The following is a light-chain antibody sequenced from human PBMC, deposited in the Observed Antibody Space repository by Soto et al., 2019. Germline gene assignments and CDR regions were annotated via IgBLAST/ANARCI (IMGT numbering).Light chain of an antibody. V-gene: IGLV2-14*01. CDR1: SSDVGGYNY. J-gene: IGLJ3*02. CDR3: SSYTTSSIWV. CDR2: EVS. Sequence: QSALTQPASVSGSLGQSITLSCSGTSSDVGGYNYVSWYQQHPGKAPKLMIYEVSNRPSGVSNRFSGSKSANTASLTISGLQAEDEAAYYCSSYTTSSIWVFGGGTKVTVL.